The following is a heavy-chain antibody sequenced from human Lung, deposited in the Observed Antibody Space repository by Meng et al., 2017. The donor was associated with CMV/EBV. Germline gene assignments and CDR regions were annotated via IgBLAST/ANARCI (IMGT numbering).Heavy chain of an antibody. J-gene: IGHJ5*02. CDR1: GYTFTSYY. Sequence: SXXVSXXASGYTFTSYYMHWVRQAPGQGLEWMGWINPNSGGTNYAQKFQGRVTMTRDTSISTAYMELSRLRSDDTAVYYCARGVNYDILTGPWGQGTLVTVSS. CDR2: INPNSGGT. CDR3: ARGVNYDILTGP. V-gene: IGHV1-2*02. D-gene: IGHD3-9*01.